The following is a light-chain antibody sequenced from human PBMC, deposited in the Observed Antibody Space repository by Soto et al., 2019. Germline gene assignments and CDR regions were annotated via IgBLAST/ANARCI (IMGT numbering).Light chain of an antibody. CDR2: DNN. V-gene: IGLV1-51*01. CDR1: SSNIGNNY. CDR3: GTWDSSLSAGV. J-gene: IGLJ2*01. Sequence: QSVLTQPPSVSAAPGQTVTIFCSGSSSNIGNNYVSWYQQLPGTAPKLLIYDNNKRPSGIPDRFFGSKSGTSATLGITGLQTGDEADYYCGTWDSSLSAGVFGGGTKLTVL.